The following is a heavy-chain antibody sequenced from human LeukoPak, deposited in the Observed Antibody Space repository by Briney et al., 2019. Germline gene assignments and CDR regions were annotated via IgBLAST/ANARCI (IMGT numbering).Heavy chain of an antibody. CDR3: AERSGAPNNFDY. Sequence: GGSLRLSCATSGFTFDERAMPWVRQVPGRGLEWVSLISGDGANEYYADSVKGRFTISRDNSRNSLFLQMNSLRTEDTALYFCAERSGAPNNFDYWGQGVLVTVSS. V-gene: IGHV3-43*02. CDR1: GFTFDERA. CDR2: ISGDGANE. J-gene: IGHJ4*02. D-gene: IGHD5-24*01.